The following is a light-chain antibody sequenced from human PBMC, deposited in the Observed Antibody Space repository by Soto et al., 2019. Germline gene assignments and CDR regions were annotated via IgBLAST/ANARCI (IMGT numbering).Light chain of an antibody. Sequence: EIVLTQSPGTLSFSAVERATLSFRASQSVDSSTYLAWYQQKPGQAPRLLIYGASSRATGIPDRFSGSGSGTDFTLTTSRLEPEDFAVYYCQQYGRSPRTFGQGTKVDIK. V-gene: IGKV3-20*01. CDR2: GAS. CDR1: QSVDSSTY. CDR3: QQYGRSPRT. J-gene: IGKJ1*01.